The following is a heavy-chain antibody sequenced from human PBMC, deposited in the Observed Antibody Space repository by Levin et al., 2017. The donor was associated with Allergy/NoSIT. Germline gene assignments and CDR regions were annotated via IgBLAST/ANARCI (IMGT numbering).Heavy chain of an antibody. D-gene: IGHD6-13*01. CDR1: GYTFTGYY. CDR2: INPNSGGT. Sequence: PVASVKVSCKASGYTFTGYYMHWVRQAPGQGLEWMGRINPNSGGTNYAQKFQGRVTMTRDTSISTAYMELSRLRSDDTAVYYCARDHNSLIAAGGGGGDYWGQGTLVTVSS. J-gene: IGHJ4*02. V-gene: IGHV1-2*06. CDR3: ARDHNSLIAAGGGGGDY.